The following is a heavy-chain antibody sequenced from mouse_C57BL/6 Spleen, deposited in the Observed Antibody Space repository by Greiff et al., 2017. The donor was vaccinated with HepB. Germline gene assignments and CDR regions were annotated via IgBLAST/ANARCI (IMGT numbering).Heavy chain of an antibody. Sequence: QVQLQQPGAELVKPGASVKLSCKASGYTFTSYWMHWVKQRPGQGLEWIGMIHPNSGSTNYNEKFKSKATLTVDKSSSTAYMQLSSLTSEDSAVYYCARGRTGTGAYYAMDYWGQGTSVTVSS. J-gene: IGHJ4*01. V-gene: IGHV1-64*01. CDR3: ARGRTGTGAYYAMDY. CDR2: IHPNSGST. CDR1: GYTFTSYW. D-gene: IGHD4-1*01.